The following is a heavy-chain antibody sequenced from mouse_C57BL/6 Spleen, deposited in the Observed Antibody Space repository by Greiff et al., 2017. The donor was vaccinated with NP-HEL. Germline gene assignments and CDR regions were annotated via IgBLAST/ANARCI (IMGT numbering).Heavy chain of an antibody. CDR2: ISSGSSTI. CDR3: ARPAYYSNYVYFDV. D-gene: IGHD2-5*01. Sequence: EVQLVESGGGLVKPGGSLKLSCAASGFTFSDYGMHWVRQAPEKGLEWVAYISSGSSTIYYADTVKGRFTFSRDNAKNTLFLQMTSLRSEDTAMYYCARPAYYSNYVYFDVWGTGTTVTVAS. J-gene: IGHJ1*03. V-gene: IGHV5-17*01. CDR1: GFTFSDYG.